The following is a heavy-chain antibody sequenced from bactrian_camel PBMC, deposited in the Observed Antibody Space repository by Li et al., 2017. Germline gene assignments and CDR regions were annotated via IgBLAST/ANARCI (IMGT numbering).Heavy chain of an antibody. CDR1: GYTFSRGC. V-gene: IGHV3S57*01. D-gene: IGHD1*01. CDR2: IDSDGST. CDR3: AAELVGGDILSGRTGALSFGDNWRCTAFGY. J-gene: IGHJ6*01. Sequence: VQLVESGGESVQAGGSLRLSCDTTGYTFSRGCAAWFRQAPGKEREGVAAIDSDGSTSYADSVKGRFTISKDNAKNTLYLEMNSLKPEDSAMYYCAAELVGGDILSGRTGALSFGDNWRCTAFGYWGQGTQVTVS.